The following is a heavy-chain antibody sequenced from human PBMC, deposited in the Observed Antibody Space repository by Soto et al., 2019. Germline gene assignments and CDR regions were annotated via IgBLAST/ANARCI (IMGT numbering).Heavy chain of an antibody. D-gene: IGHD2-15*01. CDR3: TSPSEGIILGY. CDR1: GLTFSGSA. Sequence: GGSLRLSCAASGLTFSGSAMHWVRQASGKGLEWVGRIRSKTNSYATAYAASVKGRFTISRDDSKNTAFLQMNSLKPEDTAVYYCTSPSEGIILGYWGQGTLVTVSS. CDR2: IRSKTNSYAT. J-gene: IGHJ4*02. V-gene: IGHV3-73*01.